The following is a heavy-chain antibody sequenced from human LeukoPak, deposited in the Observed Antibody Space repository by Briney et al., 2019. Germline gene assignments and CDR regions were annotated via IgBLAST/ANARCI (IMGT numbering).Heavy chain of an antibody. D-gene: IGHD3-16*01. Sequence: SETLSLTCTVSGYSISSGYYWGWIRQPPGKGLEWIGSIYHSGSTYYNPSLKSRVTISVDTPKNQFSLKLSSVTAADTAVYYCARDQQGDFDYWGQGTLVTVSS. CDR3: ARDQQGDFDY. V-gene: IGHV4-38-2*02. J-gene: IGHJ4*02. CDR1: GYSISSGYY. CDR2: IYHSGST.